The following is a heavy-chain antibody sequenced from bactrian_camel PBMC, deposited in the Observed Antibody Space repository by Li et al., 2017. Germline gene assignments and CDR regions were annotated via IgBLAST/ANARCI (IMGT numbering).Heavy chain of an antibody. CDR2: INSGGGSA. CDR1: GFTFSNYY. V-gene: IGHV3S40*01. CDR3: VGGPDGGAWYGTGP. Sequence: DVQLVESGGGLVHPDGFLRISCAVTGFTFSNYYISWVRQAPGKGLEWVSGINSGGGSAYYSDSVKGRFTISRDNDKNTLYLRLNVLKTEDTAMYYCVGGPDGGAWYGTGPWGQGTQVTVS. J-gene: IGHJ6*01. D-gene: IGHD6*01.